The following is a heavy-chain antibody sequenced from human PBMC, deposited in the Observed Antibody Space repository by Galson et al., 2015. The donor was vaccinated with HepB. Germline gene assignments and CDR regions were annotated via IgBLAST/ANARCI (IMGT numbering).Heavy chain of an antibody. V-gene: IGHV4-59*01. Sequence: ETLSLTCTVSGGSISTYYWSWIRQPPGKGLEWIGYIYYSGSTNYNPSLKSRVTMSVDTSKNQFSLKLSSVTAADTAVYYCARGSPGGARKPIDYWGQGTLVTVSS. CDR1: GGSISTYY. D-gene: IGHD3-16*01. CDR3: ARGSPGGARKPIDY. CDR2: IYYSGST. J-gene: IGHJ4*02.